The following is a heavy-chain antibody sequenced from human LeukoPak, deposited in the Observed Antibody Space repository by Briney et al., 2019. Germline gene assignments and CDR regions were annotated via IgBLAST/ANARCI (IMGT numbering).Heavy chain of an antibody. D-gene: IGHD2-21*02. J-gene: IGHJ6*02. CDR2: TYYRSKWYN. Sequence: SQTLSLTCAISGDSVPSNSAAWNWIRQSPSRGLEWLGRTYYRSKWYNDYAVSVKGRITINPDTSKNQFSLQLNSVTPEDTAVYYCARNCGGDCYEGHYYYGMDVWGQGTTVTVSS. CDR3: ARNCGGDCYEGHYYYGMDV. CDR1: GDSVPSNSAA. V-gene: IGHV6-1*01.